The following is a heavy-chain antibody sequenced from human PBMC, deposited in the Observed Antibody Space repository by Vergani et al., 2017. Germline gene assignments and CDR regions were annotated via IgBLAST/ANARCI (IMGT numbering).Heavy chain of an antibody. Sequence: QLHLQESGPGLVKPSETLSLTCTVSGGSISSNSYYWGWIRQPPGKGLEWIGSMYYSGSTYYNPSLKSRVTISVDTSKNKFSMKLSSVTAADTAVYYCARHAPQWELFSFDYWGQGTLVTVSS. CDR2: MYYSGST. V-gene: IGHV4-39*01. D-gene: IGHD1-26*01. J-gene: IGHJ4*02. CDR3: ARHAPQWELFSFDY. CDR1: GGSISSNSYY.